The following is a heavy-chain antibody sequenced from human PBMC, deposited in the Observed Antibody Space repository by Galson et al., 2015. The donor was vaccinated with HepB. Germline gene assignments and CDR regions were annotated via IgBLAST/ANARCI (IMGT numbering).Heavy chain of an antibody. Sequence: SLRLSCAASGFTFSSSGMHWVRQAPGKGLEWVAVIWYDGSNKYYADSVKGRFAISRDNSKNTLYLQMNSLRAEDTAVYYCAKDDEVASFDYWGQGTLVTVSS. CDR2: IWYDGSNK. CDR1: GFTFSSSG. J-gene: IGHJ4*02. V-gene: IGHV3-33*06. D-gene: IGHD5-12*01. CDR3: AKDDEVASFDY.